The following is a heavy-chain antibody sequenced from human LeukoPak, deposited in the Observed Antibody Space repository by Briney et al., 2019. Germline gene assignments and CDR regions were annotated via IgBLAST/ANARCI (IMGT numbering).Heavy chain of an antibody. CDR2: ISGDGGST. D-gene: IGHD5-24*01. J-gene: IGHJ4*02. V-gene: IGHV3-43*02. Sequence: PGGSLRLSCAASGFTFSSYAMHWVRQAPGKGLEWVSLISGDGGSTYYADSVKGRFTISRDNSKNSLYLQMNSLRTEDTALYYCAKAANVEMATILAETVHWGQGTLVTVSS. CDR1: GFTFSSYA. CDR3: AKAANVEMATILAETVH.